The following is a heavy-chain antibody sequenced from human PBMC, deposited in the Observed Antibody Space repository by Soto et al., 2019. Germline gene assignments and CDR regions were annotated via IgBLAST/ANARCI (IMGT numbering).Heavy chain of an antibody. CDR3: AREGPGIAAAGLPNYYYYGMDV. V-gene: IGHV5-10-1*01. D-gene: IGHD6-13*01. CDR1: GYSFTSYW. CDR2: IDPSDSYT. Sequence: GESLKISCKGSGYSFTSYWISWVRQMPGKGLEWMGRIDPSDSYTNYSPSFQGHVTISADKSISTAYLQWSSLKASDTAMYYCAREGPGIAAAGLPNYYYYGMDVWGQGTTVTVYS. J-gene: IGHJ6*02.